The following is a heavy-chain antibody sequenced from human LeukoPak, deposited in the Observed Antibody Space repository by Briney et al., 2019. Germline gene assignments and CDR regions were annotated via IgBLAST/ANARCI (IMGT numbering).Heavy chain of an antibody. V-gene: IGHV4-30-2*01. J-gene: IGHJ4*02. D-gene: IGHD6-19*01. Sequence: PSEALSLTSTVSGGSLNSGGYYWGWVPQPPGEGPEWIGYIYHSGSTYYNPSLKSRVTISVDRSKNQFSLKLSSVTAADTAVYYCARESSGWSFDYWGQGTLVTVSS. CDR1: GGSLNSGGYY. CDR2: IYHSGST. CDR3: ARESSGWSFDY.